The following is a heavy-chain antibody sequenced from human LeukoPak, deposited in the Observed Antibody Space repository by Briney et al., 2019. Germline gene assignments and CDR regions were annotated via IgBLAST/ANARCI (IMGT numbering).Heavy chain of an antibody. J-gene: IGHJ3*02. V-gene: IGHV3-7*01. Sequence: GGSLRLSCAASGFTFCRYWMSWVPQAPGEGLEWVACIKEDGSEKYYMDSVKGRFTMSRYNAKNSLYLKINSLRAEDTAVYLCACAPEWACCITHDAFDIWGQGTMVRVSS. CDR2: IKEDGSEK. CDR3: ACAPEWACCITHDAFDI. D-gene: IGHD1-14*01. CDR1: GFTFCRYW.